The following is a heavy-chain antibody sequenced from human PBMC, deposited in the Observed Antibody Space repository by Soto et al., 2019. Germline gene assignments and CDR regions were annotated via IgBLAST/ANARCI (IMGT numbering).Heavy chain of an antibody. V-gene: IGHV3-23*01. Sequence: GGSLRLSCAASGFTFSSYAMSWVRQAPGKGLEWVSAISGSGGSTYYADSVKGRFTISRDNSKNTLYLQMNSLRAEDTAVYYCAKLTRYYDILTGSSRALSFHHWGQGLLVTVSS. CDR2: ISGSGGST. CDR3: AKLTRYYDILTGSSRALSFHH. J-gene: IGHJ1*01. CDR1: GFTFSSYA. D-gene: IGHD3-9*01.